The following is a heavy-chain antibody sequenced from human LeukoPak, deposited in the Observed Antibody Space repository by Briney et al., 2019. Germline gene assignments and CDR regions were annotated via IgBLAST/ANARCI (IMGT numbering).Heavy chain of an antibody. CDR3: ASIAAAGGNWFDP. Sequence: SVKVSCKASGGTFISYAISWVRQAPGQGLEWMGGIIPIFGTANYAQKFQGRVTITADKSTSTAYMELSSLRSEDTAVYNCASIAAAGGNWFDPWGQGTLVTVSS. V-gene: IGHV1-69*06. J-gene: IGHJ5*02. CDR2: IIPIFGTA. CDR1: GGTFISYA. D-gene: IGHD6-13*01.